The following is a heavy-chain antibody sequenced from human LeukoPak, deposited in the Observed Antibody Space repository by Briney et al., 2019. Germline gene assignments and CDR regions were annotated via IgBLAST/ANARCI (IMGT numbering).Heavy chain of an antibody. Sequence: GGSLRLSCAASGFTFSSSVMRWVRQAPGKGLEWVSSISGSGDSTYYADSVKGRFTISRDNSKNTLYLQMNSLRGEDTAVYYCAKRGGSSYYFEYWGQGTLVTVSS. CDR1: GFTFSSSV. J-gene: IGHJ4*02. CDR2: ISGSGDST. V-gene: IGHV3-23*01. CDR3: AKRGGSSYYFEY. D-gene: IGHD6-6*01.